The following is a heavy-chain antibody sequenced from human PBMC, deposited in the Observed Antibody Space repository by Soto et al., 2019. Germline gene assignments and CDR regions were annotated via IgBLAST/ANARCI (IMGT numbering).Heavy chain of an antibody. V-gene: IGHV3-30*18. D-gene: IGHD3-22*01. Sequence: QVQLVESGGGVVQPGRSLRLSCAASGFTFSSYGMHWVRQAPGKGLEWVAVISYDGSNKYYADSVKGRFTISRDNSKNTLYLQMNSLRAEDTAVYYCAKEIEAWDDSSGYYDWFDPWGQGTLVTVSS. J-gene: IGHJ5*02. CDR1: GFTFSSYG. CDR3: AKEIEAWDDSSGYYDWFDP. CDR2: ISYDGSNK.